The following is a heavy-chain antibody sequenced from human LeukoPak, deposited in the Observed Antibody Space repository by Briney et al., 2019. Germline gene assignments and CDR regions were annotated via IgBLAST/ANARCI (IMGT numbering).Heavy chain of an antibody. Sequence: GGSLRLSCAASGFTFGSYSMNWVRQAPGKGLEWVSSISTSSKYIYYADSVKGRFTISRDNAKSLLYLQMNSLRAEDTAVYYCARDRSSSWYPWFDPWGQGTLVTVSS. CDR3: ARDRSSSWYPWFDP. CDR2: ISTSSKYI. V-gene: IGHV3-21*06. CDR1: GFTFGSYS. J-gene: IGHJ5*02. D-gene: IGHD6-13*01.